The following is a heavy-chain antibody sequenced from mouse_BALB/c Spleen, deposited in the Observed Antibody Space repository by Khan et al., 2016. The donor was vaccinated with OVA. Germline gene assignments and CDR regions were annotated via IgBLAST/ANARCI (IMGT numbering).Heavy chain of an antibody. J-gene: IGHJ2*01. D-gene: IGHD1-3*01. CDR2: INPTSGYT. V-gene: IGHV1-7*01. Sequence: QVQLKQSGAELAKPGASVKMSCKASGYTFTTYWMHWVKQRPGQGLEWIGYINPTSGYTDYNDKFKDRATLSADKSSSTAYMQLNSLTSEDSAVYYCTRDIIDYWGQGTTLTVSS. CDR1: GYTFTTYW. CDR3: TRDIIDY.